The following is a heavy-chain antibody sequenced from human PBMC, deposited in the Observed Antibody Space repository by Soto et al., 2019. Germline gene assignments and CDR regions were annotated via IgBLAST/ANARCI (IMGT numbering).Heavy chain of an antibody. CDR2: IYYSGST. Sequence: QLQLQESGPGLVKPSETLSLTCTVSGGSISSSSYYWGWIRQPPGKGLEWIGSIYYSGSTYYNPSLKRRFTISVDTAKNQFSLKLSSVTAADTAVYYCARSITTVVTLDYWGQGTLVTVSS. CDR3: ARSITTVVTLDY. J-gene: IGHJ4*02. D-gene: IGHD4-17*01. V-gene: IGHV4-39*01. CDR1: GGSISSSSYY.